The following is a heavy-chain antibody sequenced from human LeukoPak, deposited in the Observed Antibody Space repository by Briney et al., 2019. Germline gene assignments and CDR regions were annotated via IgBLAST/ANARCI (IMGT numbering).Heavy chain of an antibody. J-gene: IGHJ4*02. CDR2: ISSSGGTT. Sequence: PGGSLRLSCAASGFAFSSYAMSWVRQAPGKGLEWVSAISSSGGTTYYADSVKGRFTISRDNSKNTLYLQMNRLRAEDTAVYYCGKSIGTYGHMGGDHWGQGTLVTLSS. V-gene: IGHV3-23*01. CDR3: GKSIGTYGHMGGDH. CDR1: GFAFSSYA. D-gene: IGHD3-10*01.